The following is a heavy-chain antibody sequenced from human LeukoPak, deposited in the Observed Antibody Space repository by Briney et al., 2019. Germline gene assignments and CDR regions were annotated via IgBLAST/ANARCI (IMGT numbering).Heavy chain of an antibody. D-gene: IGHD6-13*01. Sequence: SETLSLTCTVSGGSISSSSYYWGWIRQPPGKGLEWIGSIYYSGSTYYNPSLKSRVTISVDTSKNQFSLKLSSVTAADTAVYYCARSLSSSWRGDYFDHWGQGTLVTVSS. CDR2: IYYSGST. J-gene: IGHJ4*02. CDR1: GGSISSSSYY. V-gene: IGHV4-39*01. CDR3: ARSLSSSWRGDYFDH.